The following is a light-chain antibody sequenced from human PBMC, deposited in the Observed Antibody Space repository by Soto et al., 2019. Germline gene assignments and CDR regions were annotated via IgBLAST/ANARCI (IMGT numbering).Light chain of an antibody. CDR1: QSVGSS. J-gene: IGKJ5*01. Sequence: EIVVTQSPATLSLSPGERATLSCRARQSVGSSLAWYQQTPGQGPRLLIYDASNRATGVPVRFSGSGSGTDFTLTISSLEPEDFAVYYCQQGSKWPLTFGQGTRLDIK. CDR3: QQGSKWPLT. V-gene: IGKV3-11*01. CDR2: DAS.